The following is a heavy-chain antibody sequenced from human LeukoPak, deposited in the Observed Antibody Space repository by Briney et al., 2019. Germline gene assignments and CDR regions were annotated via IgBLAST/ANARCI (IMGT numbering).Heavy chain of an antibody. CDR1: GGSISGSY. J-gene: IGHJ1*01. D-gene: IGHD5/OR15-5a*01. CDR3: ASESSP. CDR2: IYNSGTT. Sequence: PSETLSLTCTVFGGSISGSYWTWIRQSPGKGLEWIGLIYNSGTTNYNPSLKSRVSISLDTSKNQFSLKLTSVTAADTAVYYCASESSPWGPGTLVTVSS. V-gene: IGHV4-59*01.